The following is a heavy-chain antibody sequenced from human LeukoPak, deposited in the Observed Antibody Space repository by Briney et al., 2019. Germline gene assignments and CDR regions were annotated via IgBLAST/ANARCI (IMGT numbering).Heavy chain of an antibody. CDR1: GCSIISYY. Sequence: SETLSLTCTVSGCSIISYYLSWIRQSPQKGLEWIAYIHSSGKTNYNPSLKRRVTISVDTSKNQFSLKVTSMTAADTGVYYCTRSFPGIVGAADFWGQGTLVTVSS. CDR2: IHSSGKT. D-gene: IGHD6-13*01. CDR3: TRSFPGIVGAADF. J-gene: IGHJ4*02. V-gene: IGHV4-59*01.